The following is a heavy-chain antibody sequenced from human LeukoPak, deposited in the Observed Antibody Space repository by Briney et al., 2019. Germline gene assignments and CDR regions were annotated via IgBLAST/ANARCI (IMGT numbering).Heavy chain of an antibody. Sequence: PGGSLRLSCAASGFTFSGSAMHWVRQASGKGLEWVGRIRSKANSYATAYAASVKGRFTTSRDDSKNTAYLQMNSLKTEDTAVYYCTRHADYTAVGYYYYYMDVWGKGTTVTVSS. CDR3: TRHADYTAVGYYYYYMDV. J-gene: IGHJ6*03. CDR2: IRSKANSYAT. V-gene: IGHV3-73*01. D-gene: IGHD4-11*01. CDR1: GFTFSGSA.